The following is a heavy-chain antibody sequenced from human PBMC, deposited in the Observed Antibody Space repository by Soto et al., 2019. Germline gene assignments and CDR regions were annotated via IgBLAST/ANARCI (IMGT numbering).Heavy chain of an antibody. CDR2: IIPIFGTA. V-gene: IGHV1-69*06. D-gene: IGHD6-19*01. CDR1: GGTFSSYA. CDR3: ARHRGKAAVAIPGRPELGY. J-gene: IGHJ4*02. Sequence: GASVKVSCKASGGTFSSYAISWVRQAPGQGLEWMGGIIPIFGTANYAQKFQGRVTITADKSTSTAYMELSSLRPDDTAVYYCARHRGKAAVAIPGRPELGYSGQRPRGTVSS.